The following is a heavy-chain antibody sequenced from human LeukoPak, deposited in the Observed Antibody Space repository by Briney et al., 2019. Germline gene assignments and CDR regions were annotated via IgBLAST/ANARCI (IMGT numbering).Heavy chain of an antibody. Sequence: PGGSLRLSCAASGFTFSSYTMNWVRQAPGEGLEWVSSIGGRSNFVLYADSVKGRFTISRDNAKNSLYLQMNSLRVEDTAMYYCARVQGERRDYWGQGTQVTVSS. J-gene: IGHJ4*02. V-gene: IGHV3-21*01. D-gene: IGHD3-16*01. CDR2: IGGRSNFV. CDR3: ARVQGERRDY. CDR1: GFTFSSYT.